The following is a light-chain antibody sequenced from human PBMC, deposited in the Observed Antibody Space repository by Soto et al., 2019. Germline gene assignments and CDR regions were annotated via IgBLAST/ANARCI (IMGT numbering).Light chain of an antibody. J-gene: IGKJ1*01. Sequence: EIVMTQSPATLSVSPGERVTLSCRASQSVGSNLAWYQKKPGQAPRLLIYSAATRATGIPARFSGSGAGTEFTLTISSRQSEDLGVYYCQQDTKRWTFGHGTKVEI. V-gene: IGKV3-15*01. CDR3: QQDTKRWT. CDR1: QSVGSN. CDR2: SAA.